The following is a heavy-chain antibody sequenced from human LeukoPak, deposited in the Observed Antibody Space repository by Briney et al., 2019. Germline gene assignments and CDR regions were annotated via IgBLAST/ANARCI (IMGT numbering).Heavy chain of an antibody. CDR3: ARAIYYDSSGYYLDDY. V-gene: IGHV3-11*04. J-gene: IGHJ4*02. Sequence: GGSLRLSCAASGFTFSDYYMSWIRQAPGKGLEWVSYISSSGSTIYYADSVKGRFTISRGNAKNSLYLQMNSLRAEDTAVYYCARAIYYDSSGYYLDDYWGQGTLVTVSS. CDR1: GFTFSDYY. CDR2: ISSSGSTI. D-gene: IGHD3-22*01.